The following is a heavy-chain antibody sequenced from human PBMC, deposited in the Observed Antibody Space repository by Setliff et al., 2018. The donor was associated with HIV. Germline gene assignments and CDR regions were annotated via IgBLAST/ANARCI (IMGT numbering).Heavy chain of an antibody. Sequence: PSQTLSLTCAISGDSVSSNTAAWNWIRQSPSRGLEWLGRTHYRSKWYHDYAASLKGRMNISSDTSRNQFSLQLNSVTPEDTAIYYCARVHEAQYVYRFDYGGQGSLVTVSS. D-gene: IGHD4-4*01. J-gene: IGHJ4*02. CDR1: GDSVSSNTAA. CDR2: THYRSKWYH. CDR3: ARVHEAQYVYRFDY. V-gene: IGHV6-1*01.